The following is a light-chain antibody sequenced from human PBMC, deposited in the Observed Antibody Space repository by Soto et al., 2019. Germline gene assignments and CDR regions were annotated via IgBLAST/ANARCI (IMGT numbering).Light chain of an antibody. J-gene: IGKJ1*01. V-gene: IGKV1-5*03. CDR3: QQYDTHSWT. CDR2: KAS. CDR1: QSLRNW. Sequence: DIQMTQSPSTLSASVGDRVTITCRASQSLRNWLAWYQQKPGKAPKLLIYKASSLESGVPSRFSGSGSGAEFTLTINGLQPDDFATYYRQQYDTHSWTFGQGTKV.